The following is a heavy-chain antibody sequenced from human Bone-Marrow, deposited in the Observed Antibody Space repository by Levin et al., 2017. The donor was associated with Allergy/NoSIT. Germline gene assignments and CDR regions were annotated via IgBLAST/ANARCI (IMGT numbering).Heavy chain of an antibody. CDR3: TKDLGLSGYSTAPG. CDR2: ISSSSDYI. V-gene: IGHV3-23*01. D-gene: IGHD5-18*01. Sequence: PGGSLRLSCAASGFSFSSSGMNWVRQAPGKGLECVSGISSSSDYIVYADSVKGRFTISRDNSKNTLYLQMNSLRAEDTAVYYCTKDLGLSGYSTAPGWGQGTLVTVSS. J-gene: IGHJ4*02. CDR1: GFSFSSSG.